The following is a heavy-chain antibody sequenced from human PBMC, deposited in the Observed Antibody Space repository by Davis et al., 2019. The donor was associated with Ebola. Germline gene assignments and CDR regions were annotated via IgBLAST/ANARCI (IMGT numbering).Heavy chain of an antibody. CDR3: VRDPLVYSDSPHFDY. Sequence: ASVKVSCKASGYTFARYYMHWVRQAPGQGLEWMGIINCSGGSTTYAQKFQGRVTMTRDSSTSTVYMELSSLKSEDTAVYYCVRDPLVYSDSPHFDYWGLGTLVTVSS. CDR2: INCSGGST. V-gene: IGHV1-46*01. J-gene: IGHJ4*02. CDR1: GYTFARYY. D-gene: IGHD6-13*01.